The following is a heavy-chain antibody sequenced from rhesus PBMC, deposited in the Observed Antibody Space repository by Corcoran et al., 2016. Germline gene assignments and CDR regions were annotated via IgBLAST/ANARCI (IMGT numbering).Heavy chain of an antibody. V-gene: IGHV4-165*01. CDR2: IGGSSGST. CDR3: ARGDSDGPTYYFDY. D-gene: IGHD5-36*01. Sequence: QVQLQESGPGLVKPSETLSLTCAVSGVSISCYWWGLIRQPPGQVLEWCGYIGGSSGSTYYNPYLNSRVTISADPSKNQFALKLSSVTAADTAVYYCARGDSDGPTYYFDYWGQGVLVTVSS. J-gene: IGHJ4*01. CDR1: GVSISCYW.